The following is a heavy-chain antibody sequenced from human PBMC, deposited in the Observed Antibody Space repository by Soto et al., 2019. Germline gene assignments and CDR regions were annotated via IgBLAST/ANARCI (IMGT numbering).Heavy chain of an antibody. CDR3: ARDPPGDSSGWYYYYGMDV. CDR1: GYTFTSYY. V-gene: IGHV1-46*01. CDR2: INPSGGST. Sequence: ASVKVSCKASGYTFTSYYMHWVRQAPGQGLEWMGIINPSGGSTSYAQKFQGRVTMTRDTSTSTVYMELSSLRSEDTAVYYCARDPPGDSSGWYYYYGMDVWGQGTTVTVSS. J-gene: IGHJ6*02. D-gene: IGHD6-19*01.